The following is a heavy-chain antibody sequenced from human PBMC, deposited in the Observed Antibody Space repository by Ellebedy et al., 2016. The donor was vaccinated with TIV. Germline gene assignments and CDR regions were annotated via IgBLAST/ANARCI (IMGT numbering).Heavy chain of an antibody. D-gene: IGHD3-22*01. CDR3: ATEGDSRGHYDY. Sequence: ASVKVSCKASGGTFSSYAFNWVRQAPGQGLEWMGGIIAISAKFQGRVTITADESTSTAYMSSLRSEDTAVYYCATEGDSRGHYDYWGQGTLVTVSS. V-gene: IGHV1-69*13. CDR2: IIAISA. J-gene: IGHJ4*02. CDR1: GGTFSSYA.